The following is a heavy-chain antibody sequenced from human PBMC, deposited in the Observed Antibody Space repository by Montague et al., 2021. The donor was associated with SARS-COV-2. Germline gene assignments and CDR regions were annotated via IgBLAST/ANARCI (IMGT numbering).Heavy chain of an antibody. Sequence: SLRLSCASSGFTFSYYCMHWVRQAPGKGLVWVSRINSDGSDTSYADSVKGRFTISRDNAKNTLYLQMDSLRAEDTAVYYCAREEAWDLMIDSWGRGTLVTVSS. D-gene: IGHD1-26*01. CDR1: GFTFSYYC. CDR3: AREEAWDLMIDS. CDR2: INSDGSDT. J-gene: IGHJ4*02. V-gene: IGHV3-74*01.